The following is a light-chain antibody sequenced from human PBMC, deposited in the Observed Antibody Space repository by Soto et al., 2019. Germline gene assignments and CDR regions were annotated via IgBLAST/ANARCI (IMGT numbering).Light chain of an antibody. CDR2: EVS. CDR3: SSYAVTSFV. V-gene: IGLV2-8*01. CDR1: SSDVGGYNF. Sequence: QSALTQPPSASGSPGQSVTISCTGTSSDVGGYNFVSWYQQHPGKAPKLMIYEVSKRPSGAPDRFSGSKSGNTASLTVSGLQAEDEADYYCSSYAVTSFVFGTGTKVTVL. J-gene: IGLJ1*01.